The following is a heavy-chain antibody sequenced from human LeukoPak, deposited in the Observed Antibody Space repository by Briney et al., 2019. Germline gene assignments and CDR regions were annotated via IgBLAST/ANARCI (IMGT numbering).Heavy chain of an antibody. CDR2: IKQDGSEK. V-gene: IGHV3-7*01. CDR1: GFTFSSYW. J-gene: IGHJ4*02. CDR3: ARGGYSSRRPKDY. Sequence: PGGSLRLSCAASGFTFSSYWMSWVRQAPGKGLEWVANIKQDGSEKYYVDSVKGRFTISRDNAKNSLYLQMNSLRAEDTAVYYCARGGYSSRRPKDYWGQGTLVTVSS. D-gene: IGHD6-19*01.